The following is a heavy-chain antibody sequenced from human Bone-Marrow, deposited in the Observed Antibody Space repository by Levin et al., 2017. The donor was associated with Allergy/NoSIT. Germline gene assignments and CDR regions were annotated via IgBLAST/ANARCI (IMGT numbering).Heavy chain of an antibody. Sequence: GGSLRLSCAASGFTFSSYAMHWVRQAPGKGLEWVAVISYDGSNKYYADSVKGRFTISRDNSKNTLYLQMNSLRAEDTAVYYCARPHSSWDFWGQGTLVTVSS. D-gene: IGHD6-13*01. CDR3: ARPHSSWDF. CDR2: ISYDGSNK. V-gene: IGHV3-30-3*01. CDR1: GFTFSSYA. J-gene: IGHJ4*02.